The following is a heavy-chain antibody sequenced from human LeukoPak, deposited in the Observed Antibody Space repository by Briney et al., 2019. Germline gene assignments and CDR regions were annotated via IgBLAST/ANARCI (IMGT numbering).Heavy chain of an antibody. CDR3: VKSSGTNDYGMDA. CDR2: ITNDGSRQ. D-gene: IGHD3-10*01. J-gene: IGHJ6*02. V-gene: IGHV3-30*18. CDR1: GFTFNRCG. Sequence: PGGSLRLSCAASGFTFNRCGMHWVRQAPGKGLEWVAVITNDGSRQYYTDSVKGRFTISRDNSENTLSLQMNSLRDEDTAVYYCVKSSGTNDYGMDAWGQGTTGTVPS.